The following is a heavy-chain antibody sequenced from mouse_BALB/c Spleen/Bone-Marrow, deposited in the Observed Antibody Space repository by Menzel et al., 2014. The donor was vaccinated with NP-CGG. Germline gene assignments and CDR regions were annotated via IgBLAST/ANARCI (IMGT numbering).Heavy chain of an antibody. Sequence: DVKLVESGGGLVHPGGSLKLSCAASGFDFSGYWMTWVRQAPGKGLEWIGEINPDSSTINYTPSLKDKFIISRDNAKNALYLQMSKVRSEDTALYYCARPGYYGYQDVWGAGTTVTVSS. D-gene: IGHD1-2*01. CDR1: GFDFSGYW. V-gene: IGHV4-1*02. J-gene: IGHJ1*01. CDR3: ARPGYYGYQDV. CDR2: INPDSSTI.